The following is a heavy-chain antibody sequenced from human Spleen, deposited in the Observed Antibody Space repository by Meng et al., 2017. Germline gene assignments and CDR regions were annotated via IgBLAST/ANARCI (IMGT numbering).Heavy chain of an antibody. V-gene: IGHV3-15*01. D-gene: IGHD1-1*01. J-gene: IGHJ4*02. CDR2: IKSNTAGGTI. CDR3: RTTNY. Sequence: GGSLRLSCAASGFTFSDAWMTWVRQAPGKGLEWVGRIKSNTAGGTIEYAAPVKGRFTISRDDSKGTPSLQMNSLKTEDTAVYYCRTTNYWGQGTLVTVSS. CDR1: GFTFSDAW.